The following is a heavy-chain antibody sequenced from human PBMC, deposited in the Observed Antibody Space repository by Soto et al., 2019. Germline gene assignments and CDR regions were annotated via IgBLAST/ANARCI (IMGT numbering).Heavy chain of an antibody. D-gene: IGHD2-2*01. CDR1: GGSISSSSYY. CDR3: ARCAGVVVPAAPSKYYYYGMDV. J-gene: IGHJ6*02. Sequence: QLQLQESGPGLVKPSETLSLTCTVSGGSISSSSYYWGWIRQPPGKGLGWIGSIYYSGSTYYNPSLKSRVTISVDTSKNKFYLKLRSVTAAYTAVYYCARCAGVVVPAAPSKYYYYGMDVWGQGTTVTVSS. V-gene: IGHV4-39*01. CDR2: IYYSGST.